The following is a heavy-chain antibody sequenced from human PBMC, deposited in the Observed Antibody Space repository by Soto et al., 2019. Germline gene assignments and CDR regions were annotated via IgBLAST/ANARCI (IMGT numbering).Heavy chain of an antibody. D-gene: IGHD3-16*01. CDR2: IYYSGST. CDR1: GGSISSYY. Sequence: SETLSLTCTVSGGSISSYYWSWIRQPPGKRLEWIGYIYYSGSTNYNPSLKSRVTISVDTSKNQFSLKLSSVTAADTAVYYCARDLGEAFDYWGQGTLVTVSS. J-gene: IGHJ4*02. CDR3: ARDLGEAFDY. V-gene: IGHV4-59*01.